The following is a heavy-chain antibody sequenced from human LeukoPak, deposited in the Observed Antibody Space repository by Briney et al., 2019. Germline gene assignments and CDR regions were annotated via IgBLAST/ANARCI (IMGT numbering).Heavy chain of an antibody. Sequence: PSETLALTCTVSGGSISTYYWSWLRQPAGKGLEWIGRMYTSGSTKYNPSLKSRVTISVDNSKNQFSLKLTSVTAADTAVYYCARDHYGSGSYKSYFDSWGQGTRVTVSS. CDR1: GGSISTYY. CDR2: MYTSGST. D-gene: IGHD3-10*01. J-gene: IGHJ4*02. CDR3: ARDHYGSGSYKSYFDS. V-gene: IGHV4-4*07.